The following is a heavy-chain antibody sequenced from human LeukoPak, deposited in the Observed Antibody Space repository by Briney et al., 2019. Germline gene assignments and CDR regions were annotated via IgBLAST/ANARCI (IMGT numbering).Heavy chain of an antibody. V-gene: IGHV3-7*01. J-gene: IGHJ4*02. CDR2: IKPDGSEK. CDR1: GFTFSTYW. CDR3: ARDGSSGYLHFDY. Sequence: PGGSLRLSCEASGFTFSTYWMXXVRQAPGKXXXXXANIKPDGSEKDYVDSLKGRFTISRDNAKNSLHLQVNSLRAEDTAVYYCARDGSSGYLHFDYWGQGTLVTVSS. D-gene: IGHD3-22*01.